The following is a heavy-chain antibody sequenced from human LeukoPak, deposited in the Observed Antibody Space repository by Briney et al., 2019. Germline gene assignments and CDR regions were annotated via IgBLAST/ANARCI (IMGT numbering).Heavy chain of an antibody. V-gene: IGHV4-39*01. Sequence: SETLSLTCTVFGGSISSSSYYWGWIRPPPGKGLEWIGTIYYSGSTYYNPSLKSRVTISVDTSKNQFSLKLSSVTAADTAVYYCARQDHFWSGFAFDIWGQGTMVTVSS. D-gene: IGHD3-3*01. CDR1: GGSISSSSYY. CDR2: IYYSGST. J-gene: IGHJ3*02. CDR3: ARQDHFWSGFAFDI.